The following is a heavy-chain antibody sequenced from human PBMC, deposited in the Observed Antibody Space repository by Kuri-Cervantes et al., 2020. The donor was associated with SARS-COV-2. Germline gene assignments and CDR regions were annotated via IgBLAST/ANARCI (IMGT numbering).Heavy chain of an antibody. Sequence: GESLKISCAASGFTFSSYWMSWVRQAPGKGLEWVANIKQDGSEKYYVDSVKGRFTISRDNAKNSLYLQMNSLRAEDTAAYYCAREYYDFWSGKVALDVWGKGTTVTVSS. CDR3: AREYYDFWSGKVALDV. D-gene: IGHD3-3*01. CDR1: GFTFSSYW. CDR2: IKQDGSEK. V-gene: IGHV3-7*01. J-gene: IGHJ6*04.